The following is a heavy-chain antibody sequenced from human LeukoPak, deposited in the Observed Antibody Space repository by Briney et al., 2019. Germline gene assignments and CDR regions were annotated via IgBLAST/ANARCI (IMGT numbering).Heavy chain of an antibody. Sequence: SVKVSCKASGGTFSSYAISWVRQAPGQGLEWMGRVIPILGIANYAQKFQGRVTITADKSTSTAYMELSSLRSEDTAVYYCARISSSWYYFDYWGQGTLVTVSS. D-gene: IGHD6-13*01. V-gene: IGHV1-69*04. CDR2: VIPILGIA. J-gene: IGHJ4*02. CDR3: ARISSSWYYFDY. CDR1: GGTFSSYA.